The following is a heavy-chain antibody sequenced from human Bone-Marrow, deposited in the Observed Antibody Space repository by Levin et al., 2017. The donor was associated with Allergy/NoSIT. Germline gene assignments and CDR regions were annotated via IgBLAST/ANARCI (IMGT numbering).Heavy chain of an antibody. J-gene: IGHJ6*03. CDR1: GGSISGYY. D-gene: IGHD3-16*01. V-gene: IGHV4-59*01. CDR3: AKDGGTARLGYIGV. CDR2: ISSSGGT. Sequence: SETLSLTCTVSGGSISGYYRSWIRQPPGKGLEWIGYISSSGGTNYHPSLKSRVTISLDTSKKQFFLQLSSVTAVDTATYYCAKDGGTARLGYIGVWGKGATVTVSS.